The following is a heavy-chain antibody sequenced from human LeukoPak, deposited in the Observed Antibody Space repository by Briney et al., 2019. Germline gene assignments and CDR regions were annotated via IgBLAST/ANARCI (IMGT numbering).Heavy chain of an antibody. CDR3: TREVSGSLYFDY. D-gene: IGHD1-26*01. CDR2: INSDGSST. V-gene: IGHV3-74*01. J-gene: IGHJ4*02. CDR1: GFTFSSYW. Sequence: GGSLRLSCAASGFTFSSYWMHWVRQAPGKGLVWVSRINSDGSSTSYADSVKGRFTISRDNAKNTLYLQMNSLRAEDTAVYYCTREVSGSLYFDYWGQGTLVTVSS.